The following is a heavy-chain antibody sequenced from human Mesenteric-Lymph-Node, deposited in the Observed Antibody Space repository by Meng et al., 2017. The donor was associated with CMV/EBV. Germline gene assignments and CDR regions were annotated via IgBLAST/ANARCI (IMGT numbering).Heavy chain of an antibody. CDR1: GYTFTSYY. D-gene: IGHD3-10*02. V-gene: IGHV1-46*01. CDR3: AKGGGGPATMLPSI. J-gene: IGHJ4*02. Sequence: ASVKVSCKASGYTFTSYYMHWVRQAPGQGLEWMGIINPSGGSTSYAQKFQGRVNMTRDTSTTTVYMELSSLTSDDSAVFYCAKGGGGPATMLPSIWGQGTLVTVSS. CDR2: INPSGGST.